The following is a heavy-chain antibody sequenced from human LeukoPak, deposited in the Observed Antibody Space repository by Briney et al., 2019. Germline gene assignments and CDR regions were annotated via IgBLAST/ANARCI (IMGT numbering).Heavy chain of an antibody. Sequence: GGSLRLSCAASGFTFSSYAMSSVRQAPGKGLEWVSAISGSGGSTYYADSVKGRFTISRDNSKNTLYLQMNSLRAEDTAVYYCAKAPMVRGAVFDYWGQGTLVTVSS. V-gene: IGHV3-23*01. J-gene: IGHJ4*02. CDR1: GFTFSSYA. CDR2: ISGSGGST. D-gene: IGHD3-10*01. CDR3: AKAPMVRGAVFDY.